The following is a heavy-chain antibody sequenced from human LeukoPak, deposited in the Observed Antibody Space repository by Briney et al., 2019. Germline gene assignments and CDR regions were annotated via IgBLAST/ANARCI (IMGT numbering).Heavy chain of an antibody. CDR3: AKKLRHSSSWYGRGCYFDY. D-gene: IGHD6-13*01. CDR1: GFTSSSYA. V-gene: IGHV3-23*01. CDR2: ISGSGGST. Sequence: GGSLRLSCAASGFTSSSYAMSSVRQAPGKGLEWVSAISGSGGSTYYAHSVKGRFTISRENSKNTVYLQMNSLRAEDTAVYYCAKKLRHSSSWYGRGCYFDYWGQGTLVTVSS. J-gene: IGHJ4*02.